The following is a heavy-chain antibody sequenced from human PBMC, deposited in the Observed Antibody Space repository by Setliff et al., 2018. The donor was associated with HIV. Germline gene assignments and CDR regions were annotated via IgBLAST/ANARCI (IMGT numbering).Heavy chain of an antibody. D-gene: IGHD3-3*01. CDR2: IYWNDDK. Sequence: SGPTLVNPTQTLSLTCTFSGFSLITSGVGVGWIRQPSGKALEWLALIYWNDDKRYSPSLKSRLTIRKDASKNQVVLTMTKMDPVDTGTYYCAHTTSFDFWTPGPMDVWGKGTTVTVSS. J-gene: IGHJ6*03. CDR3: AHTTSFDFWTPGPMDV. CDR1: GFSLITSGVG. V-gene: IGHV2-5*01.